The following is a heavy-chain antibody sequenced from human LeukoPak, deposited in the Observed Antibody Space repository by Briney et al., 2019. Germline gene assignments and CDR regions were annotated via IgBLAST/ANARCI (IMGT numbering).Heavy chain of an antibody. CDR2: ISGSGGST. CDR3: AKGGSRAAFLKTSY. D-gene: IGHD3-16*01. V-gene: IGHV3-23*01. J-gene: IGHJ4*02. CDR1: GFTFSSYA. Sequence: PGGSLRLSCAASGFTFSSYAMSWVRQAPGKGLEWVSAISGSGGSTYYADSVKGWFTISRDNSKNTLYLQMNSLRAEDTAVYYCAKGGSRAAFLKTSYWGQGTLVTVSS.